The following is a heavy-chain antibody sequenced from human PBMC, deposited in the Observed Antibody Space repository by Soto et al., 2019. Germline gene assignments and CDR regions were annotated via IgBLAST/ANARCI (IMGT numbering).Heavy chain of an antibody. V-gene: IGHV3-74*01. CDR1: GFTFSTYW. CDR2: IKDDGSIT. D-gene: IGHD2-21*02. Sequence: EVQLEESGGGLVQPGGCLRLSCAASGFTFSTYWMQWVRQVPGEGPVGVARIKDDGSITEYADSVRGRFIISRDNAKNMLFLQMNSLTVEDTAVYHCVREGMPACRISDCLRPVDHWGQGIPVTVSS. CDR3: VREGMPACRISDCLRPVDH. J-gene: IGHJ4*02.